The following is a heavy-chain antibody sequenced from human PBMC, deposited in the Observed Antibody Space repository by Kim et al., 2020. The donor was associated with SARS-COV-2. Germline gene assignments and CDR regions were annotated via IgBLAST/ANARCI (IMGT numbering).Heavy chain of an antibody. CDR1: GGSFSGYY. D-gene: IGHD4-17*01. Sequence: SETLSLTCAVYGGSFSGYYWSWIRQPPGKGLEWIGEINHSGSTNYNPSLKSRITISVDTSKNQFSLKLSSVTAADTAVYYCAREGSGGNYGGNSSSWGQGTLVTVSS. CDR2: INHSGST. J-gene: IGHJ4*02. CDR3: AREGSGGNYGGNSSS. V-gene: IGHV4-34*01.